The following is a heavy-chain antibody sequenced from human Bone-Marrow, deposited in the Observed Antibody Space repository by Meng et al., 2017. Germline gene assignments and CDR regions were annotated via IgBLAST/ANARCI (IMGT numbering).Heavy chain of an antibody. CDR2: INPNSGGT. CDR3: ARDPVLRYFDWLLYQNYYFDY. D-gene: IGHD3-9*01. CDR1: GYTFTGYY. V-gene: IGHV1-2*02. Sequence: ASVKVSCKASGYTFTGYYMHWVRQAPGQGLEWMGWINPNSGGTNYAQKFQGRVTMTRDTSISPAYMELSRLRSDDTAVYYCARDPVLRYFDWLLYQNYYFDYWGQGTLVTVSS. J-gene: IGHJ4*02.